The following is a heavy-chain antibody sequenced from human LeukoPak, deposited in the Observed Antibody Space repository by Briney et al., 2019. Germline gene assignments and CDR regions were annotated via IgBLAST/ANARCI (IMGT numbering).Heavy chain of an antibody. CDR1: GYTFTSYD. CDR2: MNPNSGNT. J-gene: IGHJ4*02. V-gene: IGHV1-8*01. Sequence: ASVKVSCKASGYTFTSYDINWVRQATGQGLEWMGWMNPNSGNTGYAQKFQGRVTMTRNTSISTAYMELSSLRSEDTAVYYCARWTPSKLVATIWEDPAFDYWGQGPLVTVSS. D-gene: IGHD5-12*01. CDR3: ARWTPSKLVATIWEDPAFDY.